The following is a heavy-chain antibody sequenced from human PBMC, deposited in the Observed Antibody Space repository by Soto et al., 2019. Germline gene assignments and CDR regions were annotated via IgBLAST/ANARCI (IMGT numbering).Heavy chain of an antibody. CDR2: IYDGGRT. CDR1: GGSISTVDYW. V-gene: IGHV4-30-4*01. Sequence: QVQLEESGPGLVKPSQTLSLTCTVSGGSISTVDYWWSWIRQSPDMGLEWIGHIYDGGRTYNNPSLESRVTLSVDTSKSQPSLTLSSVSAADTAVYYSARGPSGDKVDSWGQGTLVTVSS. CDR3: ARGPSGDKVDS. J-gene: IGHJ4*02. D-gene: IGHD7-27*01.